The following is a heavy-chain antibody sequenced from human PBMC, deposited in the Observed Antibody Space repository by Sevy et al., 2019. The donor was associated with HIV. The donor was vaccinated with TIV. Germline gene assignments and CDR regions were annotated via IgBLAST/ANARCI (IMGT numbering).Heavy chain of an antibody. Sequence: GGSLRLSCAASGFTFSSYSMNWVRQAPGKGLEWVSYISGSSNTKYYAGSVKGRFTISRDNAKNSLYLQMNSLRAEDTAVYYRATDPEQLVGNYFDYWGQGTPVTVSS. CDR1: GFTFSSYS. J-gene: IGHJ4*02. V-gene: IGHV3-48*01. CDR2: ISGSSNTK. D-gene: IGHD6-13*01. CDR3: ATDPEQLVGNYFDY.